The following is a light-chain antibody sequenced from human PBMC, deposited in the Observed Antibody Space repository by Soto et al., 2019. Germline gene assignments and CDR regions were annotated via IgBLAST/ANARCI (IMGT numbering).Light chain of an antibody. V-gene: IGKV1-39*01. CDR2: GAS. Sequence: DIQMTQSPSSLSASIGDRVTITCRASETFSSYLNWYQQKPGKAPKLLIYGASSLQSGVPSRFSGCGSGTDFTLTISSLQPEDFATYYCQQSYSNPWTFGQGTKVEIK. CDR1: ETFSSY. J-gene: IGKJ1*01. CDR3: QQSYSNPWT.